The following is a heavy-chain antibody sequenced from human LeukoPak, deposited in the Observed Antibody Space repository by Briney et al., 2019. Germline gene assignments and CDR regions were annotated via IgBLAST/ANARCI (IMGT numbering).Heavy chain of an antibody. CDR3: ARGRYGLITMIVAGFFDY. CDR2: IYTSGST. J-gene: IGHJ4*02. Sequence: PSETLSLTCTVSGDSISSYYWSWIRQPPGKGLEWIGRIYTSGSTNYNPSLKSRVTISVDTSKNQFSLKLSSVTAADTAVYYCARGRYGLITMIVAGFFDYWGQGTLVTVSS. D-gene: IGHD3-22*01. V-gene: IGHV4-4*07. CDR1: GDSISSYY.